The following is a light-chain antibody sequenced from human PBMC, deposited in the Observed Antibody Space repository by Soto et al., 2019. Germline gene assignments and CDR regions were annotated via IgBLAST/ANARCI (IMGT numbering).Light chain of an antibody. V-gene: IGKV1-39*01. CDR3: QHYNNWPIT. CDR1: QSITTY. CDR2: AAS. Sequence: IQLTQSPSSLSASVGDRVTITCRASQSITTYLNWYQQKPGKAPKLLIYAASSLQSGVPSRFSGSGSGTDFTLTISSLQAADFAVYHCQHYNNWPITFGQGTRLEIK. J-gene: IGKJ5*01.